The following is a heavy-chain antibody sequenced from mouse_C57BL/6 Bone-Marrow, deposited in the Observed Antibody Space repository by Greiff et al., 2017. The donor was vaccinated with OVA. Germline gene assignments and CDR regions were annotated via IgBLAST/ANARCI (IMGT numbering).Heavy chain of an antibody. V-gene: IGHV5-12*01. J-gene: IGHJ2*01. CDR3: ARQDYSNYAYYFDY. D-gene: IGHD2-5*01. Sequence: EVKLMESGGGLVQPGGSLKLSCAASGFTFSDYYMYWVRQTPEKRLEWVAYISNGGGSTYYPDTVKGRFTISRDNAKNTLYLQISRLKSEDTAMYYCARQDYSNYAYYFDYWGQGTTLTVSS. CDR1: GFTFSDYY. CDR2: ISNGGGST.